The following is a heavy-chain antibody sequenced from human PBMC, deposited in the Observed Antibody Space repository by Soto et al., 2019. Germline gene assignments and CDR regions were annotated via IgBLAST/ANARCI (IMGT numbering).Heavy chain of an antibody. CDR1: GGSISSYY. V-gene: IGHV4-59*08. CDR3: ARHVHSSSWGIDV. Sequence: TSETLSLTCTVSGGSISSYYWSWIRQPPGKGLEWIGHFYDSGSTNNNPSLKSRVTISVDTSKNQFFLKLTSVIAADTAMYYCARHVHSSSWGIDVWGQGTTVTVSS. D-gene: IGHD6-13*01. J-gene: IGHJ6*02. CDR2: FYDSGST.